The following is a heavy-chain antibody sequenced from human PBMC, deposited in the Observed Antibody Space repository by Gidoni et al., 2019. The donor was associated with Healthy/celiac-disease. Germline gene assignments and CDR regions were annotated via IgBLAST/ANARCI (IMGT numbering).Heavy chain of an antibody. CDR2: IYYSGST. CDR1: GGSISSYY. Sequence: GGSISSYYWSWIRQPPGKGLEWIGYIYYSGSTNYNPSLKSRVTISVDTSKNQFSLKLSSVTAADTAVYYCAREGYYYDSSGLDYWGQGTLVTVSS. CDR3: AREGYYYDSSGLDY. J-gene: IGHJ4*02. D-gene: IGHD3-22*01. V-gene: IGHV4-59*01.